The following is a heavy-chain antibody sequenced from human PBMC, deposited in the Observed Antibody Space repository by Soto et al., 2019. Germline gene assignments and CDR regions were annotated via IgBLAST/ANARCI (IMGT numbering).Heavy chain of an antibody. CDR3: AKELQRGMDV. Sequence: ASVKVSCKASGYTFSVYHMHWVRQAPGQGLEWMGWVQPNSGGTNYAQSFEGRVTMTRDTSINTAYMELSRLTSDDTAVYYCAKELQRGMDVWGQGTTVTVSS. V-gene: IGHV1-2*02. CDR1: GYTFSVYH. J-gene: IGHJ6*02. CDR2: VQPNSGGT. D-gene: IGHD4-4*01.